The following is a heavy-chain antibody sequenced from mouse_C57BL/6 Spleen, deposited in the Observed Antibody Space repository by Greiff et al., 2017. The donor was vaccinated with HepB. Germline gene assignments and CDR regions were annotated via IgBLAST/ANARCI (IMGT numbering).Heavy chain of an antibody. CDR3: AREFTTVGELSY. V-gene: IGHV1-76*01. CDR2: IYPGSGNT. D-gene: IGHD1-1*01. J-gene: IGHJ2*01. CDR1: GYTFTDYY. Sequence: QVQLQQSGAELVRPGASVKLSCKASGYTFTDYYINWVKQRPGQGLEWIARIYPGSGNTYYNEKFKGKATLTAEKSSSTAYMQLSSLTSEDSAVYFCAREFTTVGELSYWGQGTTLTVSS.